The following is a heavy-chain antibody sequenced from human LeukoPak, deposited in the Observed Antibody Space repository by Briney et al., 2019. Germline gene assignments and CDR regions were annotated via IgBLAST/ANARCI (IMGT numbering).Heavy chain of an antibody. Sequence: GAAVKVSCKASGGTFSSYAISWVRQAPGQGLEWMGRIIPIFGIANYAQKFQGRVTITADKSTSTAYMELSSLRSEDTAVYYCARDSADSSSTEDACDIWGQGTMVTVSS. D-gene: IGHD2-2*01. CDR1: GGTFSSYA. CDR3: ARDSADSSSTEDACDI. CDR2: IIPIFGIA. J-gene: IGHJ3*02. V-gene: IGHV1-69*04.